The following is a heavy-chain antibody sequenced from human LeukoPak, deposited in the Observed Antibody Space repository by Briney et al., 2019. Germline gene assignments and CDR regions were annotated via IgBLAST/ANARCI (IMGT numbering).Heavy chain of an antibody. J-gene: IGHJ2*01. D-gene: IGHD2-15*01. CDR2: IYTSGST. V-gene: IGHV4-61*02. CDR1: GGSISSGSYY. CDR3: ARDTPVGWYFDL. Sequence: SETLSLTCTVSGGSISSGSYYWSWIRQPAGKGLEWIGRIYTSGSTNYNPSLKSRVTISVDTSKNQFSLKLSSVTAADTAVYYCARDTPVGWYFDLWGRGTLVTVSS.